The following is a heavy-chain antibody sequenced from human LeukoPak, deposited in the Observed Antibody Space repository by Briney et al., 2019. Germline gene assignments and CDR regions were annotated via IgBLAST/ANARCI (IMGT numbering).Heavy chain of an antibody. CDR1: GFTFDDYA. Sequence: GGSLRLSCAASGFTFDDYAMHWVRQAPGKGLEWVSGISWNSGSIGYADSVKGRFTISRDNAKNSLYLQMNSLRAEDTAVYYCARVSNNYYYFYMDVWGKGTTVTVSS. J-gene: IGHJ6*03. V-gene: IGHV3-9*01. CDR3: ARVSNNYYYFYMDV. D-gene: IGHD2/OR15-2a*01. CDR2: ISWNSGSI.